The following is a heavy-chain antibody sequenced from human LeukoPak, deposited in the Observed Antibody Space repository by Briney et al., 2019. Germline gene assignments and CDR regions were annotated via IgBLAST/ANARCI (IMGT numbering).Heavy chain of an antibody. CDR2: ISSSSSYI. Sequence: GGSLRLSCAASGFTFSSYSMNWVRQAPGKGLEWVSSISSSSSYIYYADSVKGRFTISRDNAKNSLYLQMNSLRAEDTAVYYCARVRYCSSTSCSHYWYFDLWGRGTLVTVSS. CDR1: GFTFSSYS. D-gene: IGHD2-2*01. CDR3: ARVRYCSSTSCSHYWYFDL. V-gene: IGHV3-21*01. J-gene: IGHJ2*01.